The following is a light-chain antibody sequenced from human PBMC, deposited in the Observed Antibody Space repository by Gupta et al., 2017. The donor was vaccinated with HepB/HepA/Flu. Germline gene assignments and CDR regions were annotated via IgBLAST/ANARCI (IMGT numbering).Light chain of an antibody. Sequence: QSVLTQPPSASGTLGQTVTISCSGSNSNIERNYVHWYQQLPGTAPKLLIYRSNQRPSGVPDRFSGSKSGTAASLAISGRREEEEADYYCAAGEDSRSVVFGGGTKMTVL. V-gene: IGLV1-47*01. J-gene: IGLJ2*01. CDR1: NSNIERNY. CDR3: AAGEDSRSVV. CDR2: RSN.